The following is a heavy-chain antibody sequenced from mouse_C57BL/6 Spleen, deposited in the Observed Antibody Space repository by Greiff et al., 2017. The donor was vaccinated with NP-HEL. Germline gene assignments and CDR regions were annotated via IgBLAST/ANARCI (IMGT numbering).Heavy chain of an antibody. CDR2: INPNNGGT. CDR1: GYTFTDYN. CDR3: ARGTYGYGAWFAY. V-gene: IGHV1-18*01. J-gene: IGHJ3*01. D-gene: IGHD2-2*01. Sequence: EVQLQQSGPELVKPGASVKIPCKASGYTFTDYNMDWVKQSHGKSLEWIGDINPNNGGTNYNQKFKGKATLTVDKSSSTAYMELRSLTSEDTAVYYCARGTYGYGAWFAYWGQGTLVTVSA.